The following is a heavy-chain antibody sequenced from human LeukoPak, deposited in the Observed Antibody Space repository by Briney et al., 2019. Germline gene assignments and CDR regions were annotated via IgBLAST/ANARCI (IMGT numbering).Heavy chain of an antibody. D-gene: IGHD6-13*01. CDR1: GYTFTTYW. CDR3: ARRSTSYWNFDY. V-gene: IGHV5-51*01. CDR2: LYPGDSDT. Sequence: GESLQISCKGSGYTFTTYWIGWVRQMPGKGLEWMGILYPGDSDTRYNPSFQGQVTISADKSISTAYLQWSSLKASDTAMYYCARRSTSYWNFDYWGQGTLVTVSS. J-gene: IGHJ4*02.